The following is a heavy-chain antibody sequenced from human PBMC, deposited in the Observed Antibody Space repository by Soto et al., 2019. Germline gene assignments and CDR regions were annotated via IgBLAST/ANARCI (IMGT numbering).Heavy chain of an antibody. CDR1: GFTFSSYG. V-gene: IGHV3-30*18. CDR3: AKDLAGYCSGGSCYYYGMDV. CDR2: ISYDGSNK. D-gene: IGHD2-15*01. J-gene: IGHJ6*02. Sequence: GGSLRLSCAASGFTFSSYGMHWVRQAPGKGLEWVAVISYDGSNKYYADSVKGRLTISRDNSKNTLYLQMNSLRAEDTAVYYCAKDLAGYCSGGSCYYYGMDVWGQGTTVTVSS.